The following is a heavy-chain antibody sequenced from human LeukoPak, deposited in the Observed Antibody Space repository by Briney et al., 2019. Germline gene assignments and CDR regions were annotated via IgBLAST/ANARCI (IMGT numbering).Heavy chain of an antibody. CDR2: IYSGGST. CDR1: GFTVSSNY. J-gene: IGHJ4*02. V-gene: IGHV3-53*01. CDR3: AKDQSDGAYYYGSGSYDY. Sequence: GGSLRLSCAASGFTVSSNYMSWVRQAPGKGLEWVSVIYSGGSTYYADSVKGRFTISRDNSKNTLYLQMNSLRAEDTAVYYCAKDQSDGAYYYGSGSYDYWGQGTLVTVSS. D-gene: IGHD3-10*01.